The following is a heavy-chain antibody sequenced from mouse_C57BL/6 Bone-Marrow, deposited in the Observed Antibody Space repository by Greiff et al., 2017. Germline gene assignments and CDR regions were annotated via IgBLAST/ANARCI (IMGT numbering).Heavy chain of an antibody. CDR1: GYTFTDYY. J-gene: IGHJ4*01. CDR3: ARCASYYYYAMDY. Sequence: VQLQQSGPVLVKPGASVKMSCKASGYTFTDYYMNWVKQSHGKSLEWIGVINPYNGGTSYNQKFKGKATLTVDKSSSTAYMELNSLTSEDSAVYYCARCASYYYYAMDYWGQGTSVTVSS. CDR2: INPYNGGT. D-gene: IGHD6-1*01. V-gene: IGHV1-19*01.